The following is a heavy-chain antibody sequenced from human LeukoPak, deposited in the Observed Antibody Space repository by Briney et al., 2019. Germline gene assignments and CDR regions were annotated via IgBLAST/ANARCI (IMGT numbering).Heavy chain of an antibody. CDR1: GYSFTSYW. J-gene: IGHJ3*02. V-gene: IGHV5-51*01. Sequence: GESLKISCKGSGYSFTSYWIGWVRQMPGKGLEWMGIIYPGDSDTRYSPSFQGQVTISADKSISTAYLQWSSLKASDTAMYYCASTTPKRSRGYCSSTSCFPSAFDIWGQGTMVTVSS. CDR3: ASTTPKRSRGYCSSTSCFPSAFDI. CDR2: IYPGDSDT. D-gene: IGHD2-2*01.